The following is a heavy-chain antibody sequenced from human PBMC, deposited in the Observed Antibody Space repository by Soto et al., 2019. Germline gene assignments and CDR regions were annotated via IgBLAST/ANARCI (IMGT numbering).Heavy chain of an antibody. V-gene: IGHV5-51*01. J-gene: IGHJ6*02. CDR1: GYSFTNYW. D-gene: IGHD1-26*01. CDR2: IYPGDSDT. Sequence: LGESLKISCKGSGYSFTNYWIGWVRQMPGKGLEWMGIIYPGDSDTRYSPSFQGQVTISADKSISTAYLQWSSLKASDTAMYYCARLANSGSYSNGMDVWGQGTTVTVSS. CDR3: ARLANSGSYSNGMDV.